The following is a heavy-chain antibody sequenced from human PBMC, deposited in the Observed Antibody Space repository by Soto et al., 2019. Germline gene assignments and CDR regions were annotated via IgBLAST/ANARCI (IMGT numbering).Heavy chain of an antibody. Sequence: PGGSLRLSCAASGFTFSSYGVHWVRQAPGKGLEWVAVIWYDGSNKYYADSVKGRFTISRDNSKNTLYLQMNSLRAEDTAVYYCARGWDVVVVAATGAFDIWGQGTMVTVSS. CDR2: IWYDGSNK. V-gene: IGHV3-33*01. CDR3: ARGWDVVVVAATGAFDI. D-gene: IGHD2-15*01. CDR1: GFTFSSYG. J-gene: IGHJ3*02.